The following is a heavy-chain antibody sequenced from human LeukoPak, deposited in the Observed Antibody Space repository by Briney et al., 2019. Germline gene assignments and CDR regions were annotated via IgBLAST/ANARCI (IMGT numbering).Heavy chain of an antibody. J-gene: IGHJ5*02. CDR3: ARVRSGSYNWFDP. CDR2: IITVGSRT. V-gene: IGHV3-74*01. Sequence: GGSLRLSCAASGFTFSSYWMHWVRQAPGKGLVWVSRIITVGSRTSYADPVKGRSTISRDNAKNTLFLQMNSLRAEDTAVYYCARVRSGSYNWFDPWGQGTLVTVSS. D-gene: IGHD1-26*01. CDR1: GFTFSSYW.